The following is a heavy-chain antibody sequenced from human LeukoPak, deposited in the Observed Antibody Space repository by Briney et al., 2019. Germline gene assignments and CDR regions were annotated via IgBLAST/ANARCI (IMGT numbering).Heavy chain of an antibody. J-gene: IGHJ4*02. CDR1: GGSISSSSYY. D-gene: IGHD3-10*01. V-gene: IGHV4-39*01. CDR2: IYYSGST. Sequence: SETLSLTCAVSGGSISSSSYYWGWIRQPPGKGLEWIGSIYYSGSTYYNPSLKSRVTISVDTSKNQFSLKLSSVTAADTAVYYCARSGPYSRLWFGEVNRADYWGQGTLVTVSS. CDR3: ARSGPYSRLWFGEVNRADY.